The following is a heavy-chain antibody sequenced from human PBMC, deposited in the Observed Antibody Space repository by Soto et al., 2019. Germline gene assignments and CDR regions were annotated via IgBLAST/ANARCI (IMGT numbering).Heavy chain of an antibody. Sequence: KPSETRSLTCSVSGGSISGSYWSWIRQSPGKGLEWLGYVYYTGSTNYSPSLRSRVSISVDTSKNEFSLRLSSVTAADTAVYFCARSVAVPGAHIDYWGQGTQVTVSS. CDR1: GGSISGSY. CDR3: ARSVAVPGAHIDY. J-gene: IGHJ4*02. CDR2: VYYTGST. D-gene: IGHD6-19*01. V-gene: IGHV4-59*01.